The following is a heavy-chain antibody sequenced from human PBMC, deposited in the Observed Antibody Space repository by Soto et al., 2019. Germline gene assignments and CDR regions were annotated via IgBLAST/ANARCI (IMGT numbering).Heavy chain of an antibody. CDR2: INAGNGNT. V-gene: IGHV1-3*01. J-gene: IGHJ3*02. Sequence: GASVKVSCKASGYTFTSYAMRWVRQAPGQRLEWMGWINAGNGNTKYSQKFQGRVTITRDTSASTAYMELSSLRSEDTAVYYCARDLVVPAAAPAFDIWGQGTMVTVSS. CDR1: GYTFTSYA. CDR3: ARDLVVPAAAPAFDI. D-gene: IGHD2-2*01.